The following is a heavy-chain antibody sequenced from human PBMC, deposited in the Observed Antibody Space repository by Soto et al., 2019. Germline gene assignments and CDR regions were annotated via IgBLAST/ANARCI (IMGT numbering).Heavy chain of an antibody. V-gene: IGHV3-30-3*01. J-gene: IGHJ4*02. CDR1: GFTFSNYA. CDR3: ARDSPFYCTGGSCYLTY. Sequence: QVQLVESGGGVVQPGRSLRLSCVASGFTFSNYAMHWIRQAPGKGLEWVAVISYDGSNKYYADSVKGRLTISRHNSENTLYLQMNSLRAEDTAVYYCARDSPFYCTGGSCYLTYWGQGTLVTVSS. D-gene: IGHD2-15*01. CDR2: ISYDGSNK.